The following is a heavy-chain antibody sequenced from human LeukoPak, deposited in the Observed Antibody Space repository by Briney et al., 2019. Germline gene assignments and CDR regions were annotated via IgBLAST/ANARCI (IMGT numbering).Heavy chain of an antibody. Sequence: SETLSLTCTVSGGSVSSGIYYWSWIRQPPGKGLEWIGYIYYSGSTNYNPSLKSRVTISVDTSKNQFSLKLSSVTAADTAVYYCARDGSDYYDSSGYLRLFDYWGQGTMVTVSS. V-gene: IGHV4-61*01. CDR3: ARDGSDYYDSSGYLRLFDY. CDR1: GGSVSSGIYY. CDR2: IYYSGST. J-gene: IGHJ4*02. D-gene: IGHD3-22*01.